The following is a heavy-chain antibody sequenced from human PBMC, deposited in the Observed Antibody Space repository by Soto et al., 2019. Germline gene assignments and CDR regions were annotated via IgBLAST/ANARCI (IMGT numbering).Heavy chain of an antibody. J-gene: IGHJ2*01. D-gene: IGHD4-17*01. CDR1: GFTFDDYT. V-gene: IGHV3-43*01. Sequence: GGSLRLSCAASGFTFDDYTMHWVRQAPGKGLEWVSLISWDGGSTYYADSVKGRFTISRDNSKNSLYLQMNSLRTEDTALYYCAKEQSTTDWYFDRWGRGTLVTVSS. CDR3: AKEQSTTDWYFDR. CDR2: ISWDGGST.